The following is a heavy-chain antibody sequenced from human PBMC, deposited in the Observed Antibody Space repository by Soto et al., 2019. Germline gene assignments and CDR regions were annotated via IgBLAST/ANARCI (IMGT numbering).Heavy chain of an antibody. CDR3: ARGLGATNRRWFDT. CDR2: IYHSGTT. Sequence: SETLSLTCAVSVGSISSTNWCTWVRQSPGRGLEWIGEIYHSGTTNYSPSLKSRVNIAVDTSKNQFYLKLSSVTASDTAVYYCARGLGATNRRWFDTWGQGTLVTVSS. J-gene: IGHJ5*02. D-gene: IGHD1-26*01. CDR1: VGSISSTNW. V-gene: IGHV4-4*02.